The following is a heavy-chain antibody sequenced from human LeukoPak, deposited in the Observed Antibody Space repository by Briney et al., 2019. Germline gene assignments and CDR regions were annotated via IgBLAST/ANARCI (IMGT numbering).Heavy chain of an antibody. D-gene: IGHD4-11*01. J-gene: IGHJ4*02. Sequence: PGGSLRLSCAASGFTFSSYEMNWVRQAPGKGLEWLSYISSSGSTIYYADSVKGRFTISRDNAKNSLYLQMNSLRAEDTAVYYCARGAYTVDYWGQGPLVTVSS. V-gene: IGHV3-48*03. CDR1: GFTFSSYE. CDR3: ARGAYTVDY. CDR2: ISSSGSTI.